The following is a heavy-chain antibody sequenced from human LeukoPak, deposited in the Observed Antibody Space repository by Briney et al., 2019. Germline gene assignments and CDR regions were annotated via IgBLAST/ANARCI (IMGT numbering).Heavy chain of an antibody. CDR2: INTDGSST. CDR3: ARGMTYYYGSGKFDY. J-gene: IGHJ4*02. Sequence: PGGSLRLSCEASGFTFSEYYMHWVRQAPGKGLVWVSRINTDGSSTSHVDSVKGRFTISRDNAKNTLYLQMDSLRAEDTAVYYCARGMTYYYGSGKFDYWGQGTLVTVSS. D-gene: IGHD3-10*01. CDR1: GFTFSEYY. V-gene: IGHV3-74*01.